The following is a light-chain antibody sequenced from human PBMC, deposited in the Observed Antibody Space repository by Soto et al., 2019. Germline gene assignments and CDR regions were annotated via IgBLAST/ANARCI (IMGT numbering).Light chain of an antibody. Sequence: EIVMTPSPATLSVSPGERATLSCRASQSVSSNLAWYQQKPGQAPRLLIYGASTRATGIPARFSGSGSETVFTLTISSLQSEDSAVYYCQQYNNWPRTFGQGTRLEI. CDR1: QSVSSN. CDR2: GAS. V-gene: IGKV3-15*01. J-gene: IGKJ5*01. CDR3: QQYNNWPRT.